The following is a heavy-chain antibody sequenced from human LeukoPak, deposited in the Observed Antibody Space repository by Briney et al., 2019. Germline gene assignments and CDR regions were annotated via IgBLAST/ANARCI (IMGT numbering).Heavy chain of an antibody. V-gene: IGHV1-69*04. Sequence: GASVKVSCKASGGTFSSYAISWVRQAPGQGLEWMGRIIPILGIANYAQKFQGRVTITADKSTSTAYMELSSLRSEDTAVYYCAREPFTVLLAAAGIGGAFDIWGQGTMVTVSS. CDR3: AREPFTVLLAAAGIGGAFDI. CDR2: IIPILGIA. D-gene: IGHD6-13*01. CDR1: GGTFSSYA. J-gene: IGHJ3*02.